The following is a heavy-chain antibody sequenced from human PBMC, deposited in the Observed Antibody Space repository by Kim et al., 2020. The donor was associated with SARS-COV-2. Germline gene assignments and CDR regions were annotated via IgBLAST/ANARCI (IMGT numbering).Heavy chain of an antibody. Sequence: ASVKVSCKASAYTFTSYAMHWVRQAPGQRLEWMGWINAGNGNTKYSQKFQGRVTITRDTSASTAYMELSSLRSEDTAVYYCARVGSYRGAFDIWGQGTMVTVSS. V-gene: IGHV1-3*01. D-gene: IGHD1-26*01. CDR2: INAGNGNT. CDR3: ARVGSYRGAFDI. J-gene: IGHJ3*02. CDR1: AYTFTSYA.